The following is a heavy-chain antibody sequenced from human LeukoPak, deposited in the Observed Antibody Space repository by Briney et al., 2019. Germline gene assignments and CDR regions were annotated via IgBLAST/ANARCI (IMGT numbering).Heavy chain of an antibody. J-gene: IGHJ3*02. CDR3: ARDPYVDTAMFDAFDI. CDR1: GFTFSSYG. Sequence: GGSLRLSCAASGFTFSSYGMLWVRQAPGKGLEWVAVIWYDGSNKYYADSVKGRFTISRDNSKNTLYLQMNSLRAEDTAVYYCARDPYVDTAMFDAFDIWGQGTMVTVSS. CDR2: IWYDGSNK. D-gene: IGHD5-18*01. V-gene: IGHV3-33*01.